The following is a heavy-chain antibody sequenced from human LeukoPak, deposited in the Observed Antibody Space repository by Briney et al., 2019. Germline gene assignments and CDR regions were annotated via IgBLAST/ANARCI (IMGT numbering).Heavy chain of an antibody. V-gene: IGHV1-2*02. J-gene: IGHJ4*02. CDR2: INPNSGGT. CDR1: GYTFTGYY. CDR3: ARDRYYYGSGSH. Sequence: GASVKVSCKASGYTFTGYYMHWVRQAPGQGLEWMGWINPNSGGTNYAQKFQGRVTMTKDTSISTAYMELSRLRSDDTAVYYCARDRYYYGSGSHWSQGTLVTVSS. D-gene: IGHD3-10*01.